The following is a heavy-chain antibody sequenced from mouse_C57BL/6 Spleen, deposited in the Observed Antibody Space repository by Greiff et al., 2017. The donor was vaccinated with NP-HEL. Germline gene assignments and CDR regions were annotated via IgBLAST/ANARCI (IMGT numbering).Heavy chain of an antibody. CDR2: IDPSDSYT. CDR3: ARKGDYYGSSPFAD. V-gene: IGHV1-50*01. CDR1: GYTFTSYW. Sequence: QVQLQQPGAELVKPGASVKLSCKASGYTFTSYWMQWVKQRPGQGLEWIGEIDPSDSYTNYNQKFKGKATLTVDTSSSTAYMQLSSLTSEDSAVYYCARKGDYYGSSPFADWGQGSLVTVSA. D-gene: IGHD1-1*01. J-gene: IGHJ3*01.